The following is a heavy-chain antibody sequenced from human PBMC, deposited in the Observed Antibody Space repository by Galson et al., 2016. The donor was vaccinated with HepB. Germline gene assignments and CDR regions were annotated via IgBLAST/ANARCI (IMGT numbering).Heavy chain of an antibody. CDR3: AKDGNGSGWFDFDY. CDR2: ISSSGGRT. CDR1: GFTFTNFA. D-gene: IGHD6-19*01. J-gene: IGHJ4*02. Sequence: SLRLSCAASGFTFTNFAMSWVRQAPGKGLEWVSTISSSGGRTYYADSVQGRITISRDNSKNILYVQMNSLRAEDAAVYYCAKDGNGSGWFDFDYWGQGTLVTVSS. V-gene: IGHV3-23*01.